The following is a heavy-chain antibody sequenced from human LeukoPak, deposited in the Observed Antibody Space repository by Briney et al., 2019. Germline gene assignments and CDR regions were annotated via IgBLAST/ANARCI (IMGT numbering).Heavy chain of an antibody. CDR3: AHARWGIDGAASIFDY. J-gene: IGHJ4*02. CDR1: GLSLHTRGEG. CDR2: LYWDDDE. V-gene: IGHV2-5*02. Sequence: SAPTLVNPTQTLTLTCTFSGLSLHTRGEGVGWIRQPPGKALEWLALLYWDDDERYTPSLKSRHTTTKGTSKHQVVLTMTNMDPVDTATYFCAHARWGIDGAASIFDYWGPGTLVTVSS. D-gene: IGHD5-24*01.